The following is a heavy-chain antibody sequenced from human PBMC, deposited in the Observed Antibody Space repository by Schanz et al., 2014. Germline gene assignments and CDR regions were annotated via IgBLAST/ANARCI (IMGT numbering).Heavy chain of an antibody. CDR2: INSDGNTA. D-gene: IGHD1-7*01. V-gene: IGHV3-74*01. CDR1: GFTFSTYW. J-gene: IGHJ4*02. Sequence: VQLVESGGGLVQPGGSLRLSCAASGFTFSTYWMHWVRQAPGKGLVWVSHINSDGNTATYADSVKGRFTISRDNAENNLYLQMNSLRDEGTAVYYCAMRGYQLHHWGQGTLVTVSS. CDR3: AMRGYQLHH.